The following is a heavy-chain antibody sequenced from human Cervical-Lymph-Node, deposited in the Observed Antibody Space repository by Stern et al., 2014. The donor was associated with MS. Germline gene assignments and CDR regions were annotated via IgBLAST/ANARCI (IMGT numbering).Heavy chain of an antibody. CDR3: ARDGRGNFFYFDL. Sequence: DQLVESGAELKTPGSSVRISCKASGGTSTSYAINWVRQAPGQGPEWMGGIIPMFGTINYAQNFQGRVTISADESTGTAYMELTGLTSEDTAVFYCARDGRGNFFYFDLWGRGTLVTVSS. CDR1: GGTSTSYA. J-gene: IGHJ2*01. V-gene: IGHV1-69*01. D-gene: IGHD4-23*01. CDR2: IIPMFGTI.